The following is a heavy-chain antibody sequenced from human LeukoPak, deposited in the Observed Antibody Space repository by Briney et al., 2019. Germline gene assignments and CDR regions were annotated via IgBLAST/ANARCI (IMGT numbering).Heavy chain of an antibody. CDR3: ITPLPYSAQ. V-gene: IGHV3-15*07. CDR2: IKPKTDGETT. D-gene: IGHD2-21*01. Sequence: GGSLTLACAASGFTFSNAYMNWVRQAPGKGLEWDGRIKPKTDGETTEYAAPVKDRFSISRDDSKGMMYLQMNSLKTEDTAVYYCITPLPYSAQGGQGTLVTVSS. J-gene: IGHJ4*02. CDR1: GFTFSNAY.